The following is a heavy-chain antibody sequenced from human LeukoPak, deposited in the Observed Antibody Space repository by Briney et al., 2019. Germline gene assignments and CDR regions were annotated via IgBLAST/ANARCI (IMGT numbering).Heavy chain of an antibody. CDR1: GFTFSSYS. D-gene: IGHD4-17*01. CDR3: ASPHDYGDYVFDY. J-gene: IGHJ4*02. Sequence: GGSLRLSCAASGFTFSSYSMNWVRQAPGKGLEWVSSISSSSSYIYYADSVKGRFTISRDNAKNSLYLQMNSLRAEDTAVYYCASPHDYGDYVFDYWGQGTLVTVSS. V-gene: IGHV3-21*01. CDR2: ISSSSSYI.